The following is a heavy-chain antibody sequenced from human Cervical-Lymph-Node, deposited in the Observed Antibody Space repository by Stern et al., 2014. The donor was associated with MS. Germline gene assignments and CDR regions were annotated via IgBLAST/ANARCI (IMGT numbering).Heavy chain of an antibody. CDR3: ARDSTIWSVDY. Sequence: QVQLVQSGPEVTKPGASVKVSCKASGYTFTDYYMHWVRQATGQGLEWMGRIKPNSGGTNSAQKFQGRVTMTRDTSISTAYMELSGLKSDDTAVYYCARDSTIWSVDYWGQGTLVTVSS. J-gene: IGHJ4*02. V-gene: IGHV1-2*06. CDR1: GYTFTDYY. D-gene: IGHD6-13*01. CDR2: IKPNSGGT.